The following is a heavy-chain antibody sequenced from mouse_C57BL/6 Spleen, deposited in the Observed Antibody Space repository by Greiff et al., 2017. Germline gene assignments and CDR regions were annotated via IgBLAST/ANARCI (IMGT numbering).Heavy chain of an antibody. V-gene: IGHV5-9-1*02. CDR3: TRDARLLPHYFDY. Sequence: EVHLVESGEGLVKPGGSLKLSCAASGFTFSSYAMSWVRQTPEKRLEWVAYISSGGDYIYYADTVKGRFTISRDNARNTLYLQMSSLKSEDTAMYYCTRDARLLPHYFDYWGQGTTLTVSS. CDR1: GFTFSSYA. CDR2: ISSGGDYI. D-gene: IGHD2-3*01. J-gene: IGHJ2*01.